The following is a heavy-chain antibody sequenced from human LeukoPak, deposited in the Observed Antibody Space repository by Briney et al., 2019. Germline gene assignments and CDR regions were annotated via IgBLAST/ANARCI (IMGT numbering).Heavy chain of an antibody. CDR2: IYYSGTT. CDR3: ARGVYIAAAQYGY. V-gene: IGHV4-59*01. D-gene: IGHD6-13*01. CDR1: GGSISSYY. Sequence: ETLSPTCTVSGGSISSYYWSWIRQPPGKGLEWIGYIYYSGTTNYSPSLKSRVTISVDTSKNQFSLKLSSVTAADTAVYYCARGVYIAAAQYGYWGQGTLVTVSS. J-gene: IGHJ4*02.